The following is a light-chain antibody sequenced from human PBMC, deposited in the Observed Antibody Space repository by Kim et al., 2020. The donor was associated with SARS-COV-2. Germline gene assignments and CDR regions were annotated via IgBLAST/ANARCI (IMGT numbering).Light chain of an antibody. CDR1: QSRVYSDRNTV. Sequence: DSTACRDSQSRVYSDRNTVVKWCLQRPGKTPRGLNYKVSKRDSAVPDRLCGSGSGNDFTLKISRVEAENVGVCYCKEGTNWPSTVGGGTKVDIK. V-gene: IGKV2-30*01. CDR2: KVS. J-gene: IGKJ4*01. CDR3: KEGTNWPST.